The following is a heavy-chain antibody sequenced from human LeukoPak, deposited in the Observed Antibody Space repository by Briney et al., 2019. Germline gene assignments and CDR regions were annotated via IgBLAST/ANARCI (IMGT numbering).Heavy chain of an antibody. Sequence: SVKVSCKASGGTFSTYSINWVRQAPGQGLEWMGGIIPSLGTTNYAQKFQGRVTITADKSTSTVYMELSSLRSEDTALYYCARVGYYDSSGYLDYWGQGTLVTVSS. V-gene: IGHV1-69*06. D-gene: IGHD3-22*01. CDR3: ARVGYYDSSGYLDY. CDR2: IIPSLGTT. J-gene: IGHJ4*02. CDR1: GGTFSTYS.